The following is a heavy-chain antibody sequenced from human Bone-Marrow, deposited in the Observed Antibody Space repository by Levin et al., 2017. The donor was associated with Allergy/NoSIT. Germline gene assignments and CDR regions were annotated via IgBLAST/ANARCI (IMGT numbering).Heavy chain of an antibody. CDR2: ISYSGSNK. V-gene: IGHV3-30*19. CDR3: ARDGGDYGMDV. J-gene: IGHJ6*02. D-gene: IGHD3-16*01. CDR1: EFTFSSYG. Sequence: SCAASEFTFSSYGMHWVRQATGKGLEWVALISYSGSNKYYADSVKGRFTISRDNSKSTLYLQMNSLRADDTAVYYCARDGGDYGMDVWGQGTTVTVSS.